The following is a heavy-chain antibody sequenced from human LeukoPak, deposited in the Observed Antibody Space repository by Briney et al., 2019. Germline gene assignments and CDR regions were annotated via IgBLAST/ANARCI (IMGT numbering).Heavy chain of an antibody. V-gene: IGHV3-30*19. CDR3: ARDRHDFWTRAYYFDY. CDR2: IWYDGSNK. D-gene: IGHD3-3*01. CDR1: GFTFSSYG. Sequence: GGSLRLSCAAPGFTFSSYGMHWVRQAPGKGLEWVAVIWYDGSNKYYADSVKGRFTISRDNSKNTLCLQMNSLRAEDTAVYYCARDRHDFWTRAYYFDYWGQGTLVTVSS. J-gene: IGHJ4*02.